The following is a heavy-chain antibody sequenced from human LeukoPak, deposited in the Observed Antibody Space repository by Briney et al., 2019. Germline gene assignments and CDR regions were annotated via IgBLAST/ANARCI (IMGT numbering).Heavy chain of an antibody. CDR2: ISSSSGYI. CDR3: TRAKGAAATNDYFDY. D-gene: IGHD6-13*01. CDR1: GFTFSSYT. V-gene: IGHV3-21*01. Sequence: GGSLRLSCAASGFTFSSYTMSWVRQAPGKGLEWVSFISSSSGYINYADSVKGRITISRDNARNSLYLQMNSLRAEDTAVYYCTRAKGAAATNDYFDYWGQGALVTVSS. J-gene: IGHJ4*02.